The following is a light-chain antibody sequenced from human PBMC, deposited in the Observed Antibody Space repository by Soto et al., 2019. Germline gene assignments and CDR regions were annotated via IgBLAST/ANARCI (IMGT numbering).Light chain of an antibody. Sequence: EIVMTQSPANLSASPGERATLSCRTSQSVSSDLAWYQQKPGQAPRLLIYGVSTRASGVSARFSGSGSGIEFTLTISSLQSEDAAVYYCQQYNNWPPITFGQGTRLEIK. CDR3: QQYNNWPPIT. CDR2: GVS. CDR1: QSVSSD. J-gene: IGKJ5*01. V-gene: IGKV3-15*01.